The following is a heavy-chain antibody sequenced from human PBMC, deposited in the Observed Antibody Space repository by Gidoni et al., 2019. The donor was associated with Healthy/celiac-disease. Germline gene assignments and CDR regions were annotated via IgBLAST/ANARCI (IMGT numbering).Heavy chain of an antibody. CDR3: AKNNAVFITQNDY. D-gene: IGHD3-22*01. CDR2: IMGSGGST. J-gene: IGHJ4*02. V-gene: IGHV3-23*01. Sequence: EVKLLESGGGLVQPGGSLRLSCAASGFTFSSYAMSGVRQAAGNGLEWVSGIMGSGGSTYYADSVKGRFTISRDNSKNTLYLQMNSLRAEDTAVYYCAKNNAVFITQNDYWGQGTLVTVSS. CDR1: GFTFSSYA.